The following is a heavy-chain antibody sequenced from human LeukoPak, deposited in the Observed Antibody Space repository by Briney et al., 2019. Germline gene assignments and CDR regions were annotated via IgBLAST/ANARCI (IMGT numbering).Heavy chain of an antibody. J-gene: IGHJ5*02. V-gene: IGHV4-39*07. CDR2: IYYSGST. CDR3: ARVVAGRRFDP. Sequence: SETLSLTCTVSGGSITSSNYYWGWIRQPPGKGLEWIGSIYYSGSTNYNPSLKSRVTISVDTSKNQFSLKVNSVTAADTAVYYCARVVAGRRFDPWGQGTLVTVSS. CDR1: GGSITSSNYY. D-gene: IGHD6-19*01.